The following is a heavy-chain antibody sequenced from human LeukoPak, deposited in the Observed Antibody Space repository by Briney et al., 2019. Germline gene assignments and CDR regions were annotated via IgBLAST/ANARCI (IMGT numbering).Heavy chain of an antibody. Sequence: SETLSLTCTVSGGSISSYYWSWIRQPPGKGLEWIRYIYYSGSTNYNPSLKSRVTISVDTSKNQFSLKLGSVTAADTAVYYCARAVLFPENYGMDVWGQGTTVTVSS. D-gene: IGHD2-8*01. CDR3: ARAVLFPENYGMDV. V-gene: IGHV4-59*01. J-gene: IGHJ6*02. CDR1: GGSISSYY. CDR2: IYYSGST.